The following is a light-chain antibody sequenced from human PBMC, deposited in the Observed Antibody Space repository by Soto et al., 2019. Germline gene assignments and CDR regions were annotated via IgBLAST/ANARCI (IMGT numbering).Light chain of an antibody. CDR1: XXDVGTYEY. CDR3: SSYASNGDVL. CDR2: DVS. Sequence: QSALTQPASVSGSPXXXXTISCXXXXXDVGTYEYVSWYQHHPGKAPKLMIYDVSNRPSGVSDRFSGSKSGNTASLTISGLQAEDEADYYCSSYASNGDVLFGGGTKLTVL. V-gene: IGLV2-14*03. J-gene: IGLJ2*01.